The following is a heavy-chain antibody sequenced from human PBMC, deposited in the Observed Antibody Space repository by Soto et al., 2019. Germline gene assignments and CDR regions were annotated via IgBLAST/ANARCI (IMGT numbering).Heavy chain of an antibody. CDR1: GGSISSFTYY. V-gene: IGHV4-39*01. CDR2: VYYNENT. CDR3: ARRERYYGSPGWFDP. J-gene: IGHJ5*02. D-gene: IGHD3-10*01. Sequence: SETLSFTCSVSGGSISSFTYYWGWIRQPPGKGLEWIGTVYYNENTYYNPSLKSRVTITVDTAKNQFSLNLRSVTATDTAMYFCARRERYYGSPGWFDPWGPGTLVTVSS.